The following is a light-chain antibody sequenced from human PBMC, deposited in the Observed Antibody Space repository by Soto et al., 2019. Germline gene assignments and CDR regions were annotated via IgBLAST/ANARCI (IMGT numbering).Light chain of an antibody. CDR2: EVT. V-gene: IGLV2-14*01. Sequence: QSALTQPASVSGSPGQSITISCTGTSSDVGRYNYVSWYQQHPGKAPKLIIYEVTNRPSGASNRFSGSKSGNTASLTISGLQAEDEADYYCSSYTITNPYVFGTGTKVTVL. CDR1: SSDVGRYNY. CDR3: SSYTITNPYV. J-gene: IGLJ1*01.